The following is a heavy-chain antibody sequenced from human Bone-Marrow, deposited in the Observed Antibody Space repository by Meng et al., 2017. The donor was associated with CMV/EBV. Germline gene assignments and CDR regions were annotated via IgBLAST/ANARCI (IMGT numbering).Heavy chain of an antibody. Sequence: ASVKVSCQASGRTFSSYAISWVRQAPGQGLEWMGWSSAYNGNTNYAQKLQGRVTMTTDTSTSTAYMELRSPRSDDTAVYYCASELVGATRAYFDYWGQGTLVTVSS. CDR3: ASELVGATRAYFDY. J-gene: IGHJ4*02. D-gene: IGHD1-26*01. CDR1: GRTFSSYA. CDR2: SSAYNGNT. V-gene: IGHV1-18*01.